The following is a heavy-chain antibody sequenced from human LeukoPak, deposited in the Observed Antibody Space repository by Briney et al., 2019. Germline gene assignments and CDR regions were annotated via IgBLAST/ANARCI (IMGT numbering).Heavy chain of an antibody. CDR3: AAARGGSSWYDY. V-gene: IGHV1-58*02. D-gene: IGHD6-13*01. CDR1: GFTFTSSA. Sequence: GASVTVSFKASGFTFTSSAMQWVRQARGQRLAGIGWIVVGSGNTNYAQKFQERVTITRDMSTSTAYMELSSLRSEDTAVYYCAAARGGSSWYDYWGQGTLVTVSS. CDR2: IVVGSGNT. J-gene: IGHJ4*02.